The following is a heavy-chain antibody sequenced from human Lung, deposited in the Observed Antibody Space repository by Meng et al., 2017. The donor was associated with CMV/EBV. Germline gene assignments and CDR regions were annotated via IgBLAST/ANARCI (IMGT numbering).Heavy chain of an antibody. D-gene: IGHD6-19*01. Sequence: ASXXVSCKASGYTFTSYGISWVRQAPGQGLEWMGWSSVNSGKTTYAQKVQGRINMTTDTSTSTAYMELRSLRSDDTAVYYCVRGGWSPGYWGQGTLVTVSS. V-gene: IGHV1-18*01. CDR2: SSVNSGKT. J-gene: IGHJ4*02. CDR3: VRGGWSPGY. CDR1: GYTFTSYG.